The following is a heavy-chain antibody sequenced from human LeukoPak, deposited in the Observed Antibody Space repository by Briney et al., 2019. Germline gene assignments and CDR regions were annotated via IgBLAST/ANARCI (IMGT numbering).Heavy chain of an antibody. CDR1: GFTYSSYN. J-gene: IGHJ3*02. Sequence: GGSLRLSCAASGFTYSSYNINWVRQAPGKGLEWDSSISSSSSYIYYADSVKGRFTISRDNAKNSLYLQMNSLRAEDTAVYYCARDSRYYDSGNYYDAFDIWGQGTMVTVSS. D-gene: IGHD3-10*01. CDR3: ARDSRYYDSGNYYDAFDI. V-gene: IGHV3-21*01. CDR2: ISSSSSYI.